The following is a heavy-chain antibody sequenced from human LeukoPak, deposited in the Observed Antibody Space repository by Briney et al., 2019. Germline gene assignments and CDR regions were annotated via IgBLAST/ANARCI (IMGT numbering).Heavy chain of an antibody. CDR3: AKFGLAGSGRYHDAFDI. J-gene: IGHJ3*02. Sequence: GGSLTLSCAASGSTFSSYAMSWVRQPPGKGLEWASTISGSGGSTYYADSVKGRSTISRDNSKNTPYLQMNSLRAEDTAVYYCAKFGLAGSGRYHDAFDIWGQGTMVTVSS. V-gene: IGHV3-23*01. D-gene: IGHD3-10*01. CDR2: ISGSGGST. CDR1: GSTFSSYA.